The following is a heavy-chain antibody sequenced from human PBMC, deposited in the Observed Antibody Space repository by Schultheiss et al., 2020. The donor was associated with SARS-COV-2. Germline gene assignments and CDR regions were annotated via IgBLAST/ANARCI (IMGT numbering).Heavy chain of an antibody. V-gene: IGHV3-23*01. D-gene: IGHD3-9*01. CDR3: ASRVADAGF. J-gene: IGHJ4*02. Sequence: GESLKISCAASGFTFSSYAMNWVRQAPGKGLEWVSGITGSGRSPGYADSVKGRFTISRDNSQNTLYLQMSSLRAEDTAIYYCASRVADAGFWGQGTLVTVSS. CDR1: GFTFSSYA. CDR2: ITGSGRSP.